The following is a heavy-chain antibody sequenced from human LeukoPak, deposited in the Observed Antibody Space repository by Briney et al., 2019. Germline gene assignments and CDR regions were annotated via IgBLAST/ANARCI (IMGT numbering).Heavy chain of an antibody. Sequence: SVKVSCKASGGTFSSYAISWVRQAPGQGLEWMGRIIPVLGIANYAQKFQGRVTITADKSTSTAYMELSSLRSEDTAVYYCARVGYSGYDFDYWGQGTLVTVSS. CDR1: GGTFSSYA. V-gene: IGHV1-69*04. D-gene: IGHD5-12*01. CDR2: IIPVLGIA. J-gene: IGHJ4*02. CDR3: ARVGYSGYDFDY.